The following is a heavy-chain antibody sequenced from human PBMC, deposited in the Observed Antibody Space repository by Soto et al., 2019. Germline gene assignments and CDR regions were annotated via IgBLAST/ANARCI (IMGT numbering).Heavy chain of an antibody. CDR3: SKTGYSSGWYGGAGYYYYYMDV. CDR1: GGSISSSSYY. CDR2: IYYSGST. V-gene: IGHV4-39*01. J-gene: IGHJ6*03. D-gene: IGHD6-19*01. Sequence: SETLSLTCTVSGGSISSSSYYWGWIRQPPGKGLEWIGSIYYSGSTYYNPSLKSRVTISVDTSKNQFSLKLSSVTAADTAVYYCSKTGYSSGWYGGAGYYYYYMDVWGKGTTVTVSS.